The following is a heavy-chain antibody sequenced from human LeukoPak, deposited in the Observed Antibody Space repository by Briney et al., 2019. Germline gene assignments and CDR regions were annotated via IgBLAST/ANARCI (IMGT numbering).Heavy chain of an antibody. CDR2: ISGSGGST. V-gene: IGHV3-23*01. CDR1: GFTFSSYP. J-gene: IGHJ6*03. CDR3: AKGGGDFKYYYYMDV. D-gene: IGHD2-21*02. Sequence: GGSLTLSCAASGFTFSSYPMSWLRQAPGKGREWVSAISGSGGSTYYADSVKGRFTISRDNSKNTLYLQMNRLRAEDTAVYYCAKGGGDFKYYYYMDVWGKGTTVTVSS.